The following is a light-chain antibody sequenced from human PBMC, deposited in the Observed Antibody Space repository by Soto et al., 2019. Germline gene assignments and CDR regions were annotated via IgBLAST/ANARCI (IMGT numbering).Light chain of an antibody. CDR3: QQYTTYPLT. V-gene: IGKV1-16*01. CDR2: AAS. Sequence: DIQMTQSPPSLSASVGDRVTNTCRASQGIKNYLAWFQQKPGEAPKSLIYAASSLQSGVPSRFSGSGSGTYFTLTISSLQPEDFATYYCQQYTTYPLTFGRGTKLEIK. J-gene: IGKJ2*01. CDR1: QGIKNY.